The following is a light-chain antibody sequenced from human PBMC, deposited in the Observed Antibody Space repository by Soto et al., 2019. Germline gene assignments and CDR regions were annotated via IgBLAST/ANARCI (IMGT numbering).Light chain of an antibody. CDR1: QIISSTY. Sequence: DIVLTQSPGTLSLSPGERATLSCRASQIISSTYLGWYQQKPGQAPRLLIYGASSRATGIPDRFSGSGSGTDFTLTISRLEPEDFAVYYCQKCSGPPPFTFGPGTTVDIK. V-gene: IGKV3-20*01. CDR2: GAS. J-gene: IGKJ3*01. CDR3: QKCSGPPPFT.